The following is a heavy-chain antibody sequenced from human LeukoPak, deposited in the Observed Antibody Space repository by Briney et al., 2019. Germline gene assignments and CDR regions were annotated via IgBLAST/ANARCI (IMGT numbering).Heavy chain of an antibody. CDR1: GITLSNYV. V-gene: IGHV3-23*01. CDR3: AKRGVVIRVILVGFHKQAYYFDS. CDR2: ISDSGGST. J-gene: IGHJ4*02. D-gene: IGHD3-22*01. Sequence: PGGSLRLSCAVSGITLSNYVMRWVRQAPGKGVEWVAGISDSGGSTNYADSVKGRFTISRDNPKDTLYLQMNSLRAEDTAVYFCAKRGVVIRVILVGFHKQAYYFDSWGQGALVTVSS.